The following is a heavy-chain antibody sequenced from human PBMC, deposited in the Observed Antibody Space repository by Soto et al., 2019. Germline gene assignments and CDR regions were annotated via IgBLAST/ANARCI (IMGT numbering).Heavy chain of an antibody. CDR1: GFTFSRYD. V-gene: IGHV3-23*01. CDR3: VQDPNWEWGH. D-gene: IGHD1-1*01. Sequence: VHLLESGGGLVQPGGSLRLSCVASGFTFSRYDMNWVRQSPGKGLEYVANINGPGAATYYADAVKGRFTISRDNSKNTLYLQMDSLRVDDTAVYYCVQDPNWEWGHWGQGTLVTVSS. J-gene: IGHJ4*02. CDR2: INGPGAAT.